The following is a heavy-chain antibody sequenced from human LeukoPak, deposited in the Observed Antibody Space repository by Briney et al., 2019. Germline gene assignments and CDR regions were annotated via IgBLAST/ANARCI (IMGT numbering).Heavy chain of an antibody. CDR3: ATRYALRSLQDY. V-gene: IGHV3-7*05. Sequence: GGSLRLSCAASGFTFSAYWMSWVRQAPGKGVNWVANIKQDGSEKYYADSVKGRFTISRDNSKNSLYLQMNSLRTEDTALYYCATRYALRSLQDYWGQGTLVTVSS. CDR1: GFTFSAYW. CDR2: IKQDGSEK. D-gene: IGHD2-8*01. J-gene: IGHJ4*02.